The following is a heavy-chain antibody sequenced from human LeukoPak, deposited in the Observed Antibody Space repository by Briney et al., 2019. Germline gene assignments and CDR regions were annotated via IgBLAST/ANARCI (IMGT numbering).Heavy chain of an antibody. Sequence: NSSETLSLTCTVSGYSIAHGFFWARIRQPPGGGLEWIGSLYHSGTTYYNTSLKSRISTSVDTSKNQFSLKLRLVTAADTAVYYCARVEVPRDINDWYFDLWGRGTLVTVSS. CDR1: GYSIAHGFF. D-gene: IGHD2-15*01. CDR2: LYHSGTT. CDR3: ARVEVPRDINDWYFDL. V-gene: IGHV4-38-2*02. J-gene: IGHJ2*01.